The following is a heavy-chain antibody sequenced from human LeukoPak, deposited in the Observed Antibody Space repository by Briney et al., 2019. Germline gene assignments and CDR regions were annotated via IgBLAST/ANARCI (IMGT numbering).Heavy chain of an antibody. D-gene: IGHD2-8*02. Sequence: GGSLRLSCAASGFTFSNYWMHWVRQAPGKGLVWVSRISSDGTTTNYADSVKGRFTISRDNAKDTLYLQMNSLGAEDTAIYFCVCIPVGFWGQGPLVTVSS. CDR2: ISSDGTTT. CDR1: GFTFSNYW. CDR3: VCIPVGF. J-gene: IGHJ4*02. V-gene: IGHV3-74*01.